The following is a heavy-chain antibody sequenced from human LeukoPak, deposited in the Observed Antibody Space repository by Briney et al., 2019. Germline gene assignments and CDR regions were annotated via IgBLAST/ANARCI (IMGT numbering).Heavy chain of an antibody. Sequence: GGSLRLSCAASGFTVSSNYMSWVRQAPGKGLEWVSVIYSGGSTYYADSVKGRFTISRDNSKNTLYLQMNSLRAEDTAVYYCARLKNYYGSGSYYTNWFDPWGQGTLVTVSS. CDR1: GFTVSSNY. CDR3: ARLKNYYGSGSYYTNWFDP. V-gene: IGHV3-66*01. J-gene: IGHJ5*02. D-gene: IGHD3-10*01. CDR2: IYSGGST.